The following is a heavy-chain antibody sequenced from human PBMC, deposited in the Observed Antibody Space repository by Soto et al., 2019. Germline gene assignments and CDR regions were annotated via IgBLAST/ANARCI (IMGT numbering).Heavy chain of an antibody. Sequence: ASVKVSCKASGYTFTSYYMHWARQAPGQGLEWMGIINPSGGSTSYAQKFQGRVTMTRDTSTSTVYMELSSLRSEDTAVYYCARVGYYYDSSGPLDYWGQGTLVTVSS. D-gene: IGHD3-22*01. CDR3: ARVGYYYDSSGPLDY. V-gene: IGHV1-46*01. J-gene: IGHJ4*02. CDR1: GYTFTSYY. CDR2: INPSGGST.